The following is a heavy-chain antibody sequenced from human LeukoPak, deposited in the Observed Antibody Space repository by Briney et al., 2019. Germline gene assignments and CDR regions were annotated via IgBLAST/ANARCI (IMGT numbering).Heavy chain of an antibody. CDR2: IKQDGSEK. D-gene: IGHD2-2*01. J-gene: IGHJ5*02. V-gene: IGHV3-7*01. Sequence: GGSLRLSCAASGFTFSSYWMSWVRQAPGKGLEWVANIKQDGSEKYYVDSVKGRFTISRDNAKNSLYPQMNSLRAEDTAVYYCARAGYIVVVPAASLFDPWGQGTLVTVSS. CDR1: GFTFSSYW. CDR3: ARAGYIVVVPAASLFDP.